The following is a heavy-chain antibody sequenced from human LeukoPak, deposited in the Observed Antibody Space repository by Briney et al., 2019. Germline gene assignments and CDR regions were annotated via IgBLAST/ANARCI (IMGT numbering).Heavy chain of an antibody. Sequence: SGPTLVNPTRALTLTCTFSGVLLTTSGMCVGGIGEPPGKALEWHARIDWDDDKYYSLSIKTRLTIAKATSQTEVGLTMTIMDPVDTATYCCARSSSGYYNWYFDLWGRGTLVTVSS. CDR3: ARSSSGYYNWYFDL. J-gene: IGHJ2*01. V-gene: IGHV2-70*11. D-gene: IGHD3-22*01. CDR2: IDWDDDK. CDR1: GVLLTTSGMC.